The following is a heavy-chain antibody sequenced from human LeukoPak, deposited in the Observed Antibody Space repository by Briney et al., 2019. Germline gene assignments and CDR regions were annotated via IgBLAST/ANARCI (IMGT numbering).Heavy chain of an antibody. J-gene: IGHJ6*03. CDR1: GFTFSSYS. V-gene: IGHV3-21*01. Sequence: GGSLRLSCAASGFTFSSYSMNWVRQAPGKGLEWVSSISSSSSYIYYADSVKGRFTISRDNAKNSLYLQMNSLRAEDTAVYYCARSVVVPAAMNYYYMDVWGKGTTVTVSS. CDR2: ISSSSSYI. D-gene: IGHD2-2*01. CDR3: ARSVVVPAAMNYYYMDV.